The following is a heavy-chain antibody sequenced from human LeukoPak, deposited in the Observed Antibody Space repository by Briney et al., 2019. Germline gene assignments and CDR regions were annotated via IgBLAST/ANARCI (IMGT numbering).Heavy chain of an antibody. J-gene: IGHJ5*02. Sequence: ASVEVSCKASGYTFTGYYMHWVRQAPGQGLEWMGWINPNSGGTNYAQKFQGRVTMTRDTSISTAYMELSRLRSDDTAVYYCGRDRKVPAAISNWFDPWGQGTLVTVSS. V-gene: IGHV1-2*02. CDR1: GYTFTGYY. CDR2: INPNSGGT. CDR3: GRDRKVPAAISNWFDP. D-gene: IGHD2-2*02.